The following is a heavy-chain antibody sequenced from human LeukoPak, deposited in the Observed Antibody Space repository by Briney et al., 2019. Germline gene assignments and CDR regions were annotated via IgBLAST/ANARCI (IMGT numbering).Heavy chain of an antibody. D-gene: IGHD3-10*01. CDR3: AKDGYYGSGYDYFDY. J-gene: IGHJ4*02. Sequence: GGSLRLSCAASGFTFSSYAMSWVRQAPGEGLEWVSVISGSGGTTYYADSVKGRFTISRDNSKNTLYLQMNSLRAEDTAVYYCAKDGYYGSGYDYFDYWGQGTLVTVYS. CDR2: ISGSGGTT. V-gene: IGHV3-23*01. CDR1: GFTFSSYA.